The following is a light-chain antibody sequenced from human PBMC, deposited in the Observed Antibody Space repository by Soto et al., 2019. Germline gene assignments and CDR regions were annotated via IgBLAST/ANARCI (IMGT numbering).Light chain of an antibody. CDR2: GND. V-gene: IGLV1-40*01. J-gene: IGLJ3*02. Sequence: QSVLTQPPSVSGAPGQRVTISCSGSSSNIGAPFDVHWYQQVPGSAPKIVIYGNDNRPSGVPGRFSGSKSGTSASLAITGLQAEDEADYLCQSYDNSLSAGVFGGGTKLTVL. CDR1: SSNIGAPFD. CDR3: QSYDNSLSAGV.